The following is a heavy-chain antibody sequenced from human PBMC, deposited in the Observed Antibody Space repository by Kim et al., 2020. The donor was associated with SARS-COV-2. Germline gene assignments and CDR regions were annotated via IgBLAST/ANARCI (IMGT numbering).Heavy chain of an antibody. CDR1: GYTFTSYG. Sequence: ASVKVSCKASGYTFTSYGISWVRQAPGQGLEWMGWISAYNGNTNYAQKLQGRVTMTTDTSTSTAYMELRSLRSDDTAVYYCAAIVDTAMEDAFDIWGQGTMVTVSS. CDR3: AAIVDTAMEDAFDI. J-gene: IGHJ3*02. CDR2: ISAYNGNT. V-gene: IGHV1-18*04. D-gene: IGHD5-18*01.